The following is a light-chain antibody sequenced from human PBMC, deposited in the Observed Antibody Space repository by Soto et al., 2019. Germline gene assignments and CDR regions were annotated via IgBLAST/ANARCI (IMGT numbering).Light chain of an antibody. Sequence: QSVLTQPAPLSGSPGQSITISCTGTSTDVGRYNYVSWYKKHPGKAKKLKVYNVSNRPSWVSNRFTGSKSGITSSLTISGLQAEDEADYYCTSYTSDSTYVFGTGT. CDR3: TSYTSDSTYV. V-gene: IGLV2-14*01. CDR1: STDVGRYNY. CDR2: NVS. J-gene: IGLJ1*01.